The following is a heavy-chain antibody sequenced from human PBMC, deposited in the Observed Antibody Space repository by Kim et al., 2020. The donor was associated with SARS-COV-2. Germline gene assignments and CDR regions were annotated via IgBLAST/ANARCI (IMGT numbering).Heavy chain of an antibody. D-gene: IGHD3-10*01. V-gene: IGHV4-34*01. CDR3: ARGGLYSPMVRGVGGYGMDV. CDR2: INHSGST. J-gene: IGHJ6*02. CDR1: GGSFSGYY. Sequence: SETLSLTCAVYGGSFSGYYWSWIRQPPGKGLEWIGEINHSGSTNYNPSLKSRVTISVDTSKNQFSLKLSSVTAADTAVDYCARGGLYSPMVRGVGGYGMDVWRQRATLTVSS.